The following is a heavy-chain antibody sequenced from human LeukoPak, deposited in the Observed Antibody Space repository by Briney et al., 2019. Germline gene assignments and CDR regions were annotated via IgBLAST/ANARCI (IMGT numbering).Heavy chain of an antibody. D-gene: IGHD6-13*01. Sequence: GGSLRLSCAASGFTFSSYSMNWVRQAPGKGLEWVSSISSSSSYIYYADSVKGRFTISRDNAKNSLYLQMNSLRAEDTAVYYCARGFDLQQQLVFSYWGQGTLVTVSS. CDR1: GFTFSSYS. CDR2: ISSSSSYI. CDR3: ARGFDLQQQLVFSY. V-gene: IGHV3-21*01. J-gene: IGHJ4*02.